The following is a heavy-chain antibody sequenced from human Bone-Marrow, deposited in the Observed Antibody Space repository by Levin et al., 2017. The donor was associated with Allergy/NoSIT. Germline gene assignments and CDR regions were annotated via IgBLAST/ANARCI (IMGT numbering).Heavy chain of an antibody. D-gene: IGHD5-18*01. CDR3: ARDGGGYRFGSDFYYGMDV. V-gene: IGHV3-21*01. CDR2: ISDFGDSI. J-gene: IGHJ6*02. Sequence: MPGGSLRLSCVASGFTFSAYTMNWVRQTPGKGLEWVSSISDFGDSIYYADSLQGRFIVSRDNAKNSLFLQMTNLRGEDTGVYYCARDGGGYRFGSDFYYGMDVWGQGTTVTVSS. CDR1: GFTFSAYT.